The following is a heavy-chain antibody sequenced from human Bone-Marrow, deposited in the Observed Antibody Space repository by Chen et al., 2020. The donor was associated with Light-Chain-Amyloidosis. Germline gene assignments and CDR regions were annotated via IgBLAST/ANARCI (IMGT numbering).Heavy chain of an antibody. D-gene: IGHD1-20*01. CDR2: IYYSGST. CDR1: GGSISSSSYY. V-gene: IGHV4-39*07. J-gene: IGHJ4*02. CDR3: ATEFGITGLGAAY. Sequence: QLQLQESGPGLVKPSETLSLTCTVSGGSISSSSYYWGWIRQPPGKGLEWIGSIYYSGSTYYNPSLKSRVTISVDTSKNQFSLKLSSVTAADTAVYYCATEFGITGLGAAYWGQGTLVTVSS.